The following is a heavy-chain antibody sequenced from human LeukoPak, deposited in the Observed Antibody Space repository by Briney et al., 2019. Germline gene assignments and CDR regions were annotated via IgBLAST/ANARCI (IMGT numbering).Heavy chain of an antibody. V-gene: IGHV3-30-3*01. J-gene: IGHJ4*02. Sequence: PGGSLRLSCAASGFTFSSYAMHWVRQAPGKGLEWVAVISYDGSNKYYADSVKGRFTISRDNSKNTLYLQMNSLRAEDTAVYYCARVFSSSGAMGTDYWGQGTLVTVSS. CDR1: GFTFSSYA. CDR2: ISYDGSNK. CDR3: ARVFSSSGAMGTDY. D-gene: IGHD6-19*01.